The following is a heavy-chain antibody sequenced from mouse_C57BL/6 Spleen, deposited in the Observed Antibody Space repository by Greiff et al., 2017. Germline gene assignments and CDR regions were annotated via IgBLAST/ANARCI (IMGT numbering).Heavy chain of an antibody. V-gene: IGHV1-52*01. J-gene: IGHJ3*01. D-gene: IGHD2-10*02. CDR3: ARSIDSRTWFAY. CDR2: IDPSDSET. CDR1: GYTFTSYW. Sequence: VQLQQPGAELVRPGSSVKLSCKASGYTFTSYWMHWVKQRPIQGLEWIGNIDPSDSETHYNQKFKDKATLTVDKSSSTAYMQLSSLTSEDSAVYYCARSIDSRTWFAYWGQGTLVTVSA.